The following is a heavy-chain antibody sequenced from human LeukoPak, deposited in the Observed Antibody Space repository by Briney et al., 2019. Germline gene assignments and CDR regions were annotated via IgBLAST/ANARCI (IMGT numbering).Heavy chain of an antibody. CDR3: ATGGGPPIYYDSSGLYP. Sequence: ASVKVSCKVSGYTLTELSMHWVRQAPGKGLEWMGGFDPEDGETIYAQKFQGRVTMTEDTSTDTAYMELSSLRSEDTAVYYCATGGGPPIYYDSSGLYPWGQGTLVTVSS. CDR2: FDPEDGET. D-gene: IGHD3-22*01. CDR1: GYTLTELS. J-gene: IGHJ5*02. V-gene: IGHV1-24*01.